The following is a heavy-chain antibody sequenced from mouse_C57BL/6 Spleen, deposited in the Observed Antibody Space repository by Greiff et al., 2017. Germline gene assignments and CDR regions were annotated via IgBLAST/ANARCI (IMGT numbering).Heavy chain of an antibody. V-gene: IGHV1-52*01. CDR2: IDPSDSET. J-gene: IGHJ4*01. D-gene: IGHD2-12*01. CDR1: GYTFTSYW. CDR3: ARRHYNYAMDY. Sequence: VQLQQPGAELVRPGSSVKLSCKASGYTFTSYWMHWVKQRPIQGLEWIGNIDPSDSETHYNQKFKDKATLTVDKSSSPAYMQLSSLTSEDSAVYYCARRHYNYAMDYWGQGTSVTVSS.